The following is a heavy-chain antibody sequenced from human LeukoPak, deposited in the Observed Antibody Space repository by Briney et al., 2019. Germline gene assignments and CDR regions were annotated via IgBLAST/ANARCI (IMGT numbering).Heavy chain of an antibody. D-gene: IGHD6-13*01. CDR1: GFTFDDYA. Sequence: PGRSLRLSCAASGFTFDDYAMHWVRQAPGKGLEWVSVIYSGGSTYYADSVKGRFTISRDNSKNTLYLQMNSLRAEDTAVYYCARSAQQLARYYYYYYMDVWGKGTTVTVSS. J-gene: IGHJ6*03. V-gene: IGHV3-53*01. CDR3: ARSAQQLARYYYYYYMDV. CDR2: IYSGGST.